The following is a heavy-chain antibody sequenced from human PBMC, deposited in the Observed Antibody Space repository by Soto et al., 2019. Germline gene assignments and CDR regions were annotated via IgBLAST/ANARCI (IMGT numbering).Heavy chain of an antibody. CDR2: IYYSGST. CDR1: GGSISSGDYY. Sequence: QVQLQESGPGLVKPSQTLSLTCTVSGGSISSGDYYWSWIRQPPGKGLEWIGYIYYSGSTYYNPSLKSRVTISVDTSKNQFSLKLSSVTAADTAVYYCARHPRTQNYGSGSYYDYWGQGTLVTVSS. CDR3: ARHPRTQNYGSGSYYDY. D-gene: IGHD3-10*01. V-gene: IGHV4-30-4*01. J-gene: IGHJ4*02.